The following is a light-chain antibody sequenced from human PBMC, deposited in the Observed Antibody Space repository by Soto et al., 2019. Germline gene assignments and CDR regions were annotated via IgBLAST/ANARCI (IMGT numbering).Light chain of an antibody. CDR1: QGVTTN. Sequence: EIALTQSQDTLSVSPGERAPLSCRACQGVTTNFAWYQQKSGQSPRLLIYDVSIRATGVPARFSGSGSGTDFTLTISSLEPEDFAVYYCQQRSNWPPWTFGQGTKVDI. CDR2: DVS. J-gene: IGKJ1*01. V-gene: IGKV3-11*01. CDR3: QQRSNWPPWT.